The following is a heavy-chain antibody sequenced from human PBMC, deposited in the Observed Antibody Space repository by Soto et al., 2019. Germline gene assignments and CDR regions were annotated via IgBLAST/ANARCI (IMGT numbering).Heavy chain of an antibody. CDR2: IYPGDSDT. D-gene: IGHD3-3*01. CDR3: ARNNFWSGYFLVSALNWFDP. Sequence: GESLKISCKGSGYSFTSYWIGWVRQMPGKGLEWMGIIYPGDSDTRYSPSFQGQVTISADKSISTAYLQWSSLKASDTAMYYCARNNFWSGYFLVSALNWFDPWGQGTLVTVSS. CDR1: GYSFTSYW. V-gene: IGHV5-51*01. J-gene: IGHJ5*02.